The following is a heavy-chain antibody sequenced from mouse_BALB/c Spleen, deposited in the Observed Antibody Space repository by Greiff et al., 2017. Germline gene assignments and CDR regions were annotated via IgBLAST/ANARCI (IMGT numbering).Heavy chain of an antibody. CDR3: ARDYYGSSQAWFAY. Sequence: LQESGAELARPGASVKMSCKASVYTFTSYTMHWVKQRPGQGLEWIGYINPSSGYTNYNQKFKDKATLTADKSSSTAYMQLSSLTSEDSAVYYCARDYYGSSQAWFAYWGQGTLVTVSA. CDR2: INPSSGYT. CDR1: VYTFTSYT. J-gene: IGHJ3*01. D-gene: IGHD1-1*01. V-gene: IGHV1-4*01.